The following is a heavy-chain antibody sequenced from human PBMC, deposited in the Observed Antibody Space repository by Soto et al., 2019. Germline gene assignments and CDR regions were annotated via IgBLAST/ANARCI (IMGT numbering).Heavy chain of an antibody. CDR2: IYTSGST. CDR1: GGSISSYY. V-gene: IGHV4-4*07. D-gene: IGHD4-17*01. CDR3: ARTITTTGFDY. Sequence: SETLSLTCTVSGGSISSYYWSWIRQSAGKGLEWIGRIYTSGSTNYNPSLKSRVTMSVDTSKNQFSLKQSSVTAADTAVYYCARTITTTGFDYWGQGTLVTVSS. J-gene: IGHJ4*02.